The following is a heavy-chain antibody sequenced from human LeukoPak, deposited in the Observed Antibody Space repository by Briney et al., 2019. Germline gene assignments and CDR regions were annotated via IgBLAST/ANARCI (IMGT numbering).Heavy chain of an antibody. CDR2: INSSSGYI. CDR3: ASGPLVRGVDNSFAFDY. V-gene: IGHV3-21*01. J-gene: IGHJ4*02. D-gene: IGHD3-10*01. Sequence: GGSLRLSCAASGFTFSSYSMNWVRQAPGKGLEWVSSINSSSGYIYYADSVKGRFTISRDNAKNSLYLQMNSLRPEDTAVYYCASGPLVRGVDNSFAFDYWGQGTLVSVSS. CDR1: GFTFSSYS.